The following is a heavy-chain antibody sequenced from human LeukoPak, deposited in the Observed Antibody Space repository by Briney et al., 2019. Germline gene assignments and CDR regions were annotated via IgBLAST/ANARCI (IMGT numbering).Heavy chain of an antibody. CDR1: GGSFSGYY. D-gene: IGHD6-13*01. CDR2: INHSGST. CDR3: ARHGESNSWYTWFDP. Sequence: KPSETLSLTCAVYGGSFSGYYWSWIRQPPGKGLEWIGEINHSGSTHYNPSLKSRVTISVDTSKNQFSLNLSSVTAADTAVYYCARHGESNSWYTWFDPWGQGTLVTVSS. V-gene: IGHV4-34*01. J-gene: IGHJ5*02.